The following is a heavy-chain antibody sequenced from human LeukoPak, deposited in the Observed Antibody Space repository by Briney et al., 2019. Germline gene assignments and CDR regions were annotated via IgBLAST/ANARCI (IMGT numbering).Heavy chain of an antibody. Sequence: PSEILSLTCAVSGYSITNTNYWGWIRQPPGKGLEWIGSIYHSGTTYYNLSLKSRVTISVDTSKNQFSLKISSVTAADTAMYYCAKELPPSAAFDVWGQGTMVTVSS. CDR3: AKELPPSAAFDV. CDR2: IYHSGTT. J-gene: IGHJ3*01. V-gene: IGHV4-38-2*01. CDR1: GYSITNTNY. D-gene: IGHD1-26*01.